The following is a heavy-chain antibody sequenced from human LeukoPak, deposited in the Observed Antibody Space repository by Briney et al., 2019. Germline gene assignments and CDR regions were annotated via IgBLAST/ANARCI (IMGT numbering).Heavy chain of an antibody. Sequence: SETLSLTCTVSGGSITSSSYYWGWIRQPPGKGLEWIGSIYYSGSTYYNPSLKSRVTISVDTSKNQFSLKLSSVTAADTAVYYCARHPYQLLWLSWFDPWGQGTLVTVSS. D-gene: IGHD2-2*01. V-gene: IGHV4-39*01. CDR1: GGSITSSSYY. J-gene: IGHJ5*02. CDR3: ARHPYQLLWLSWFDP. CDR2: IYYSGST.